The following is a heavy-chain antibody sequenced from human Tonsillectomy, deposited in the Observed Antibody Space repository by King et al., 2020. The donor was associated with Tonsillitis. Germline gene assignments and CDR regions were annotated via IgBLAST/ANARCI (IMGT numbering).Heavy chain of an antibody. CDR3: SRLAIAARRPIQDYFYYYVDV. Sequence: VQLVESGGGLVQPGGSQRLSCAASGFTFSSYWMSWVRQAPGKGLEWVANIKQVGSEKSYVDSLKGRFIISRDNAKNSLYLQLNSLRAEDTAVYYCSRLAIAARRPIQDYFYYYVDVWGKGTTVTVSS. CDR2: IKQVGSEK. J-gene: IGHJ6*03. CDR1: GFTFSSYW. D-gene: IGHD6-6*01. V-gene: IGHV3-7*03.